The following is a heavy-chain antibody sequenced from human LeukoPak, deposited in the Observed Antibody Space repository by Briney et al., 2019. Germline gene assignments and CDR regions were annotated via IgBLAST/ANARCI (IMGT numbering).Heavy chain of an antibody. CDR2: INEDGSEK. CDR3: ATYKNQPHTLFFDF. Sequence: PGGSLRLSCAASGFTFRNYWMNWVRQAPGKGLEWVANINEDGSEKNYVDSVKGQFTTSRDNARNSLSLQMNSLRSEDTAVYYCATYKNQPHTLFFDFWGQGALVTVSA. CDR1: GFTFRNYW. J-gene: IGHJ4*02. V-gene: IGHV3-7*02. D-gene: IGHD1-1*01.